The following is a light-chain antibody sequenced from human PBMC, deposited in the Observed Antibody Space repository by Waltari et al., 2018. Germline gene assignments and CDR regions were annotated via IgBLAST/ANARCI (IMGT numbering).Light chain of an antibody. CDR2: EVT. V-gene: IGLV2-23*02. CDR1: SSDVGNYNL. J-gene: IGLJ1*01. CDR3: CSYVGLGIYV. Sequence: QSDLTQPASVSGSPGQSITISCTGTSSDVGNYNLVSWYQQYPGKAPQLMVYEVTKRASGVSDRFSGSKSGNTASLTIHGLQSEDEADYYCCSYVGLGIYVFGSGTKVTVL.